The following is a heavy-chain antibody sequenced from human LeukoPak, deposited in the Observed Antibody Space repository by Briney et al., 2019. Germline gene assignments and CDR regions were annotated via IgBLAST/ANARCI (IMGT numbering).Heavy chain of an antibody. CDR2: ISHDGSNK. D-gene: IGHD1-26*01. J-gene: IGHJ2*01. Sequence: GGSLRLSCAASGFTFSSYGMHWVRQAPGKGLEWVAVISHDGSNKYYADSVKGRFTISRDNSKNTLYLQMNSLRAEDTAVYYCAKEKEGGYFDLWGRGTLVTVSS. CDR1: GFTFSSYG. V-gene: IGHV3-30*18. CDR3: AKEKEGGYFDL.